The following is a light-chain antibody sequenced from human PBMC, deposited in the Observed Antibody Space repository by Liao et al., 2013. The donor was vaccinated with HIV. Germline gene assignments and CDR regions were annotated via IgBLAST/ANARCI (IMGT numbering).Light chain of an antibody. CDR2: YDN. CDR1: KIGSKS. J-gene: IGLJ2*01. Sequence: SYELTQPPSVSVAPGKTARITCGGNKIGSKSVHWYQQRPGQAPVLVIYYDNDRPSGIAERFSGSNSGNTATLTISRVEAGDEADYYCQVYDSNADQVVFGGGTKLTVL. CDR3: QVYDSNADQVV. V-gene: IGLV3-21*01.